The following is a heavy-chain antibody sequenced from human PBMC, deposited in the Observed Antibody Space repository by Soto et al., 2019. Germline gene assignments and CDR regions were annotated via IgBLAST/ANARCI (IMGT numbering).Heavy chain of an antibody. V-gene: IGHV3-48*03. CDR1: GFAFSNYE. D-gene: IGHD3-3*02. CDR2: ISLSGSTI. J-gene: IGHJ4*02. CDR3: ARESFSASPNFFDY. Sequence: GGSLSLSCPASGFAFSNYEMNWVRQAPGKGLEWVSYISLSGSTIYYADSVKGRFTISRDDAKNSLYLQMDSLRADDTAVYYCARESFSASPNFFDYWGQGTLVTVS.